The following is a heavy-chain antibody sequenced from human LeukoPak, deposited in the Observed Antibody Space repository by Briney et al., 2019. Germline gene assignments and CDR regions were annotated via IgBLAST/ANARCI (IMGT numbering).Heavy chain of an antibody. J-gene: IGHJ4*02. CDR1: GGSLNRYY. D-gene: IGHD3-22*01. CDR2: IYYSGST. Sequence: PSETLSLTCTVSGGSLNRYYWSWIRQPPGKGLEWIGYIYYSGSTNYNPSLKSRVTISVDTSKNQFSLRLSSVTAADTAVYYCAASYYYYSSGPRPYYFDFWGQGTLVTVSS. CDR3: AASYYYYSSGPRPYYFDF. V-gene: IGHV4-59*08.